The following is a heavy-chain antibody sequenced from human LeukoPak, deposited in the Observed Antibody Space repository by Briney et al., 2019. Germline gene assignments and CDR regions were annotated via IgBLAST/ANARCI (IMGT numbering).Heavy chain of an antibody. D-gene: IGHD5-12*01. V-gene: IGHV1-69*05. CDR1: GGTFSSYA. CDR3: ARGSHSGYDYPSYYFDY. J-gene: IGHJ4*02. CDR2: IIPIFGTA. Sequence: SVKVSCTASGGTFSSYAISWVRQAPGQGLEWMGGIIPIFGTANYAQKFQGRVTITTDESTSTAYMELSSLRSEDTAVYYWARGSHSGYDYPSYYFDYWGQGTLVTVSS.